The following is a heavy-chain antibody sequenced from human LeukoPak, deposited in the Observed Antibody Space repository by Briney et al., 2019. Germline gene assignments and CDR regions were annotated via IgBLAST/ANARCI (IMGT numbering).Heavy chain of an antibody. CDR2: IYTSGST. CDR3: ARESYCSSTSCSQGNFYYYYYYMDV. CDR1: VGSLSSYY. J-gene: IGHJ6*03. D-gene: IGHD2-2*01. V-gene: IGHV4-4*07. Sequence: PSETLSLTCTVSVGSLSSYYWSWIRQPAGKGLERIGRIYTSGSTNYNPPLQSRVTMSVDTSKNQFSLKLSSVTAADTAMYYCARESYCSSTSCSQGNFYYYYYYMDVWGKGTTVTISS.